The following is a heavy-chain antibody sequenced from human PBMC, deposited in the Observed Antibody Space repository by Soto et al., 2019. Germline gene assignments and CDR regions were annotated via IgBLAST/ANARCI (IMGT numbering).Heavy chain of an antibody. CDR2: ISYDGSNK. J-gene: IGHJ4*02. D-gene: IGHD6-6*01. CDR1: GFTFSSYG. CDR3: AKDWKYSSSSDY. Sequence: ESGGGVVQPGRSLRLSCAASGFTFSSYGMHWVRQAPGKGLEWVAVISYDGSNKYYADSVKGRFTISRDNSKNTLYLQMNSLRAEDTAVYYCAKDWKYSSSSDYWGQGTLVTVSS. V-gene: IGHV3-30*18.